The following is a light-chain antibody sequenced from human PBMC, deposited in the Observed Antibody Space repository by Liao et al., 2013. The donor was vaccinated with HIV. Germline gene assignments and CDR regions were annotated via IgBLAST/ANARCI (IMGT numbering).Light chain of an antibody. CDR1: RLGDKY. Sequence: SYELTQPPSVSVSPGHTASITCSGDRLGDKYAYWFQQKAGQPPALVIYQDNNRPSGIPERFSGSNSGNTATLTISGAQAMDEADYYCQAWDSSAAVVFGGGTTLTV. CDR2: QDN. CDR3: QAWDSSAAVV. J-gene: IGLJ2*01. V-gene: IGLV3-1*01.